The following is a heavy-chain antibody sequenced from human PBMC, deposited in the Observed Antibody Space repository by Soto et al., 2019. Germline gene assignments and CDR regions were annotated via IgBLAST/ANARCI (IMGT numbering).Heavy chain of an antibody. D-gene: IGHD3-3*01. J-gene: IGHJ4*02. V-gene: IGHV3-48*02. Sequence: GGSLRLSCAASGFTFSSYSMNWVRQAPGKGLEWISYISTTSSSIYYADSVKGRFTISRDNAKNSLFLQMDSLRDEDTAVYYCARKGVAFDYWGQGALVTVSS. CDR3: ARKGVAFDY. CDR1: GFTFSSYS. CDR2: ISTTSSSI.